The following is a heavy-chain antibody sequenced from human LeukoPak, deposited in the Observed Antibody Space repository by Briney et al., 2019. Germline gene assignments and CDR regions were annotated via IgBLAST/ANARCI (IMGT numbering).Heavy chain of an antibody. V-gene: IGHV3-7*01. J-gene: IGHJ4*02. CDR3: ARDSSPRYSGYDWVF. CDR2: INQDGSQT. CDR1: GFAFSDYW. Sequence: PGGSLRLSCTASGFAFSDYWMSWVRQAPGKGLEWLANINQDGSQTSYVDSVRGRFTVSRDNAKNPLYLQMNSLRADDTAVYYCARDSSPRYSGYDWVFWGRGTLVTVSS. D-gene: IGHD5-12*01.